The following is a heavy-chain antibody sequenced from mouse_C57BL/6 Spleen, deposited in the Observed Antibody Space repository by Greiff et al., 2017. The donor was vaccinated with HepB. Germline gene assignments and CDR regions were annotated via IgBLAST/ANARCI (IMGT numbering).Heavy chain of an antibody. CDR3: SKGANSFDY. CDR1: GFTFSSYT. D-gene: IGHD4-1*01. CDR2: ISGGGGNT. J-gene: IGHJ2*01. Sequence: EVQGVESGGGLVKPGGSLKLSCAASGFTFSSYTMSWVRQTPEKRLEWVATISGGGGNTYYPDSVKGRFTISRDNAKNTLYLQMSSRRSEDTALYYCSKGANSFDYLGQGTTLPVSS. V-gene: IGHV5-9*01.